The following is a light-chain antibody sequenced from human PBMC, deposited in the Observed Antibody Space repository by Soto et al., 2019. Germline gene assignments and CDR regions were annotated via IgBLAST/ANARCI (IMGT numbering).Light chain of an antibody. Sequence: QSALTQPASVSGSPGQSITISCTGTSSDVGGYNYVSWYQQHPGKAPKLMIYEVSNRPSGVSNRFSGSKSGNTAPLTISGLQAEDEADYYCSSYTSSSTSRVFGTGTKVTVL. CDR2: EVS. CDR3: SSYTSSSTSRV. J-gene: IGLJ1*01. V-gene: IGLV2-14*01. CDR1: SSDVGGYNY.